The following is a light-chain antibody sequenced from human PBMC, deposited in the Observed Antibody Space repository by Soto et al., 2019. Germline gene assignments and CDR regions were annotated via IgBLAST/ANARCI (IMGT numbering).Light chain of an antibody. CDR1: QGISSY. CDR3: QQSYSTPQT. J-gene: IGKJ1*01. Sequence: QSPSSFSASTGDRVTITCRASQGISSYLAWYQQKPGKAPKLLIYAASTLQSGVPSRFSGSGSGTDFTLTISSLQPEDFATYYCQQSYSTPQTFGQGTKVDIK. CDR2: AAS. V-gene: IGKV1-8*01.